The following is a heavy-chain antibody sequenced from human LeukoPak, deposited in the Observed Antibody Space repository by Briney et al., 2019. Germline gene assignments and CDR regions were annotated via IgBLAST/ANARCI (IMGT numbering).Heavy chain of an antibody. J-gene: IGHJ4*02. V-gene: IGHV4-34*01. Sequence: PSETLSLTCTVSGGSLSPYYWSWIRQPPGGGLEWLGEINQSGGTNYNPSPKSRVTISVEKFKNQFSLKLSSVTAADTAVYYCAALGGLYYESHGYPDFDHWGQGTLVTVSS. CDR1: GGSLSPYY. D-gene: IGHD3-22*01. CDR2: INQSGGT. CDR3: AALGGLYYESHGYPDFDH.